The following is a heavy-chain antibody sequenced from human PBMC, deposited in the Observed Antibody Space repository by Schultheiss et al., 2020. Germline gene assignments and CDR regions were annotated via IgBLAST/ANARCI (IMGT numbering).Heavy chain of an antibody. V-gene: IGHV3-64D*06. D-gene: IGHD6-19*01. CDR1: GFTFSGHA. CDR2: ISDNGGTT. J-gene: IGHJ4*02. Sequence: GGSLRLSCSASGFTFSGHAMHWVRQAPGKGLQHVSGISDNGGTTKYADSVKGRVSISRDNSRNTLYLQMSSLRPEDTAVYYCARGTAGWLAWWGQGTLVTVSS. CDR3: ARGTAGWLAW.